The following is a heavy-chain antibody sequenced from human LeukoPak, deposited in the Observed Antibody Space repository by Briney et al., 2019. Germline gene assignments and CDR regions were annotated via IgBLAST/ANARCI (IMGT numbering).Heavy chain of an antibody. Sequence: ASVKVSCKASGYTFTRYGISWVRQAPGQGLEWMGWISAYNGNTNYAQKLQGRVTMTTDTSTSTAYMELRSLRSDDTAVYYCASTGHDVLAHWYYMDVWGKGTTVTVSS. V-gene: IGHV1-18*01. J-gene: IGHJ6*03. CDR3: ASTGHDVLAHWYYMDV. CDR2: ISAYNGNT. CDR1: GYTFTRYG. D-gene: IGHD1-1*01.